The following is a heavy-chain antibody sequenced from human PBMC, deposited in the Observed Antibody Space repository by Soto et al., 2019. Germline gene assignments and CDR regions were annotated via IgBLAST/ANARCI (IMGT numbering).Heavy chain of an antibody. CDR3: ARRAFGSSRSFDI. V-gene: IGHV3-23*01. D-gene: IGHD6-6*01. CDR2: ISDSGGLT. J-gene: IGHJ3*02. Sequence: LRLSCAASGFAFSSHPMSWVRQAPERGLEWVSGISDSGGLTYNADSVKGRFTISRDNSKNTLYLQMNSLRAEDTALYYCARRAFGSSRSFDIWGQGTMVTVSS. CDR1: GFAFSSHP.